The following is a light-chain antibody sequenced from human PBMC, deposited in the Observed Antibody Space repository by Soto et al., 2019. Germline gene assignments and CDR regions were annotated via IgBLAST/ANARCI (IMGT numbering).Light chain of an antibody. CDR3: GSWDDSLXSYV. CDR1: TSNISNYY. J-gene: IGLJ1*01. V-gene: IGLV1-51*01. Sequence: QSLLTQPPSVSAAPVNKVTISCSGSTSNISNYYVSWYQQLPGTAPKLLIYDSYKRPSWIPDRFSSSTSGTSATLGITGIQTGDEDDYYCGSWDDSLXSYVVGRGNKVXV. CDR2: DSY.